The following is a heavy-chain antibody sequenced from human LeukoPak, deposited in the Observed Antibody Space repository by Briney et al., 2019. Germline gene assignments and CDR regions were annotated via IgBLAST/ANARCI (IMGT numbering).Heavy chain of an antibody. V-gene: IGHV5-51*01. Sequence: GECLKISCKGSGYSFTSYWIGWVRQMPGKGLQWMGIIYPGDSDTRYSPSFQGQVTISADKSISTAYLQWSSLKASDTAMYYCASLYDFWSGWFDPWGQGTLVTVAS. CDR1: GYSFTSYW. CDR2: IYPGDSDT. D-gene: IGHD3-3*01. J-gene: IGHJ5*02. CDR3: ASLYDFWSGWFDP.